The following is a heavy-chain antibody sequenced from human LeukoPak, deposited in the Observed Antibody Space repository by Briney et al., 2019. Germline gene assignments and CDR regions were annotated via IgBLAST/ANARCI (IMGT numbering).Heavy chain of an antibody. CDR1: GFTFNDYG. D-gene: IGHD6-19*01. J-gene: IGHJ4*02. CDR2: ISGSGGST. CDR3: AKVLSGWYGLDY. V-gene: IGHV3-23*01. Sequence: GGSLRLSCAASGFTFNDYGMSWVRQAPGKGLEWVSAISGSGGSTYYADSVKGRFTISRDNSKNTLYLQMNSLRAEDTAVYYCAKVLSGWYGLDYWGQGTLVTVSS.